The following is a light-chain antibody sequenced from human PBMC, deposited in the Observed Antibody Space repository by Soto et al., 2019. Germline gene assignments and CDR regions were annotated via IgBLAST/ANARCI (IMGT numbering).Light chain of an antibody. CDR3: QQYNGYFRT. CDR1: ASVGGW. Sequence: DFQMTQSPSTLSASVGDRVSISCRASASVGGWLAWYQHKPGKAPNLIIYKASTLKSGVPSRFSGSGSGTDFTLTISNLQPDDFATYHCQQYNGYFRTFGQGTKVEI. CDR2: KAS. J-gene: IGKJ1*01. V-gene: IGKV1-5*03.